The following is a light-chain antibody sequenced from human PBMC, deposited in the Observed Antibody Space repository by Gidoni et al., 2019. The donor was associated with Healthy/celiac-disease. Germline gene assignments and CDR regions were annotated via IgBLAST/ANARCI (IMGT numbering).Light chain of an antibody. CDR2: DAS. J-gene: IGKJ2*01. Sequence: IVLTQSPATLSLSPGERATLSCRARQSVSSYLAWYQQKPGQAPRLLIYDASNRATGIPARFSGSGSGTDFTLTISSLEPEDFAVYYCQQRSNWPRHTFGQGTKLEIK. CDR1: QSVSSY. CDR3: QQRSNWPRHT. V-gene: IGKV3-11*01.